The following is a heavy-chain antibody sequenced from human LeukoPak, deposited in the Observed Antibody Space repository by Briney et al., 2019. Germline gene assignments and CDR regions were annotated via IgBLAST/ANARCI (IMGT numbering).Heavy chain of an antibody. V-gene: IGHV1-69*04. D-gene: IGHD3-22*01. CDR1: GGSFSSYV. Sequence: SVKVSCKASGGSFSSYVITWVRQAPGQGLEWMGRIIPVLGVSNFAQKFQGRVTITADKSTNTAHMELSRLESGDTAVYYCTREGVYAPDGSGYHRDAFDIWGQGTMVIVSS. J-gene: IGHJ3*02. CDR3: TREGVYAPDGSGYHRDAFDI. CDR2: IIPVLGVS.